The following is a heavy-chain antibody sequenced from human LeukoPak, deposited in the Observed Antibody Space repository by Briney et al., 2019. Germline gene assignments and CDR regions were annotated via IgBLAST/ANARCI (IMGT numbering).Heavy chain of an antibody. Sequence: SETLSLTCAVYGGSFSGYYWSWIRQPPGKGLEWIGEINHSGSTNYNPSLKSRVTISVDTSKNQFSLKLSSVTAADTAVYFCAKEYLSYYGAGYYFDYWGQGTLVSVSS. CDR2: INHSGST. D-gene: IGHD1-26*01. CDR3: AKEYLSYYGAGYYFDY. V-gene: IGHV4-34*01. J-gene: IGHJ4*02. CDR1: GGSFSGYY.